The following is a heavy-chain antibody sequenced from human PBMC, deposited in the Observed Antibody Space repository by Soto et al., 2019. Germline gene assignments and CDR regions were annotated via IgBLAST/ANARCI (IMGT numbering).Heavy chain of an antibody. Sequence: QVQLQESGPGLVKPSQTLSLTCTVSGGSISSGGYYWSWIRQHPGKGLEWIGYIYYSGSTYYNPSLKGRVTISVDTSKNQFSLKLSSVTAADTAVYYCARRLYGGGDAFDIWGQGTMVTVSS. CDR3: ARRLYGGGDAFDI. CDR2: IYYSGST. D-gene: IGHD4-17*01. CDR1: GGSISSGGYY. V-gene: IGHV4-31*03. J-gene: IGHJ3*02.